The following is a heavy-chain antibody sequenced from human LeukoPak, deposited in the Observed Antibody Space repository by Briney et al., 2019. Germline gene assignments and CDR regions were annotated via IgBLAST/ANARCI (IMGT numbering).Heavy chain of an antibody. D-gene: IGHD2-2*01. J-gene: IGHJ4*02. V-gene: IGHV3-7*05. CDR2: IKQDGSEK. CDR3: ARDQRYCSSSSCPWEPFDY. Sequence: GGSLRLSCAASGFTFNSYWMSWVRQAPGKGLEWVANIKQDGSEKYYVDSVKGRFTISRDNAKNSLYLQMNSLRAEDTAVYYCARDQRYCSSSSCPWEPFDYWGQGTLVTVSS. CDR1: GFTFNSYW.